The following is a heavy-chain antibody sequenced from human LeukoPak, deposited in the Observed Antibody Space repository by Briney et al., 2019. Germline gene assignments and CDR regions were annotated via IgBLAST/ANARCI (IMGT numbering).Heavy chain of an antibody. V-gene: IGHV3-7*05. CDR3: ARDQTTVTTVNWFDP. CDR2: IKQDGSEK. J-gene: IGHJ5*02. Sequence: PGGSLRLSCAASGFTFSSYWMSWVGQAPGKGREGVANIKQDGSEKYYVDSVKGRFTISRDNAKNSLYLQMNSLRAEDTAVYYCARDQTTVTTVNWFDPWGQGTLVTVSS. D-gene: IGHD4-17*01. CDR1: GFTFSSYW.